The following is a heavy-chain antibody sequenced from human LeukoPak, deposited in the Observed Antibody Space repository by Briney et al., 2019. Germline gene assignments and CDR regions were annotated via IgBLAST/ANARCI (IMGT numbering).Heavy chain of an antibody. J-gene: IGHJ5*02. CDR3: ARAFTGRLWFGEFHRRGNWFDP. V-gene: IGHV1-2*02. Sequence: ASVKVSCKASGYTFTGYYMHWVRQAPGQGLEWMGWINPNSGGTNYAQKFQGRVTMTRDTSISTAYMELSRLRSDDTAVYYCARAFTGRLWFGEFHRRGNWFDPWGQGTLVTVSS. D-gene: IGHD3-10*01. CDR1: GYTFTGYY. CDR2: INPNSGGT.